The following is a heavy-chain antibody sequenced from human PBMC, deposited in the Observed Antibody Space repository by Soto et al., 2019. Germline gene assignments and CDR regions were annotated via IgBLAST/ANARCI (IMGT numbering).Heavy chain of an antibody. J-gene: IGHJ6*02. Sequence: QVQLVESGGGVVQPGRSLRLSCAASGFTFSSYGMHWVRQAPGKGLEWVAVISYDGSNKYYADSVKGRFTISRDNSKNTLYLQMNSLRAEDTAVYYCAKVGNRRITIFGVVIVDYGMDVWGQGTTVTVSS. D-gene: IGHD3-3*01. CDR1: GFTFSSYG. V-gene: IGHV3-30*18. CDR2: ISYDGSNK. CDR3: AKVGNRRITIFGVVIVDYGMDV.